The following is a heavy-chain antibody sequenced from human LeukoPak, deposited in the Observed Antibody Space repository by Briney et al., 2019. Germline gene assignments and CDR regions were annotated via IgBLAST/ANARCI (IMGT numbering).Heavy chain of an antibody. CDR3: ARDWGTTNYYYYGMDV. CDR1: GYTFTSYG. V-gene: IGHV1-69*04. J-gene: IGHJ6*02. CDR2: IIPILGIA. D-gene: IGHD3-16*01. Sequence: EASVKVSCKASGYTFTSYGISWVRQAPGQGLEWMGRIIPILGIANYAQKFQGRVTITADKSTSTAYMELSSLRSEDTAVYYCARDWGTTNYYYYGMDVWGQGTTVTVSS.